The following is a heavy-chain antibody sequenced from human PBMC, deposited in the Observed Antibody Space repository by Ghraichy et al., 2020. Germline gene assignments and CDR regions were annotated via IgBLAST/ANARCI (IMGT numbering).Heavy chain of an antibody. V-gene: IGHV1-2*02. CDR3: ARVGFGRYSSSWYTLDY. J-gene: IGHJ4*02. CDR2: INPNSGGT. CDR1: GYTFTGYY. D-gene: IGHD6-13*01. Sequence: ASVKVSCKASGYTFTGYYMHWVRQAPGQGLEWMGWINPNSGGTNYAQKFQGRVTMTRDTSISTAYMELSRLRSDDTAVYYRARVGFGRYSSSWYTLDYWGQGTLVTVSS.